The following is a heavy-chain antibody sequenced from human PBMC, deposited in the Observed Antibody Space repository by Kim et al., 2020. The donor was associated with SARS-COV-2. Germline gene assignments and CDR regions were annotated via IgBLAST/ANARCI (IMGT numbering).Heavy chain of an antibody. D-gene: IGHD1-26*01. V-gene: IGHV1-18*01. CDR2: ISAYNGNT. J-gene: IGHJ6*02. Sequence: ASVKVSYKASGYTFNNYGISWVRQAPGQGLEWMGWISAYNGNTNYAQRFQGRVTMTTDTSTSTAYMELRSLRSDDTAVYYCARDSPSMYSTSRRLDVWGQGTTVTVSS. CDR1: GYTFNNYG. CDR3: ARDSPSMYSTSRRLDV.